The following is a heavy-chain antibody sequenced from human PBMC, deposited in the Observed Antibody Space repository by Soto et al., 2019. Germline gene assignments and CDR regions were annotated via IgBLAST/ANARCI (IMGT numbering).Heavy chain of an antibody. Sequence: SETLSFTCTVSGDSMNSYHWSWIRQPAGKGLEWIGHVHSSGSTNYNPSLKSRVTMSVDTSKNQFSLRLMSVTAADTAVYYCARDQGVAAAGITWFDPWGQGSRVTVSS. CDR2: VHSSGST. CDR3: ARDQGVAAAGITWFDP. CDR1: GDSMNSYH. D-gene: IGHD6-13*01. J-gene: IGHJ5*02. V-gene: IGHV4-4*07.